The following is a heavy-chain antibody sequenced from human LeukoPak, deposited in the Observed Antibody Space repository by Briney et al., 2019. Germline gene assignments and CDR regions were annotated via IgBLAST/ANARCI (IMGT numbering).Heavy chain of an antibody. Sequence: ASVKVSCKASGYTFSNYGINWVRQAPGQGLEWRVWISAYNGNTNYAQKIQGRVTMTTDTSTGTAYMELRSPRSDDTAVYYCARRGGKNYGDYVLYYSYMDVWGKGTTVTVSS. CDR2: ISAYNGNT. D-gene: IGHD4-17*01. J-gene: IGHJ6*03. CDR3: ARRGGKNYGDYVLYYSYMDV. V-gene: IGHV1-18*01. CDR1: GYTFSNYG.